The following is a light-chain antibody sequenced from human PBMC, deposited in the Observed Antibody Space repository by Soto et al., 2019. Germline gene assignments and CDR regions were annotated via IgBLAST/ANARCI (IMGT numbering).Light chain of an antibody. CDR2: DDS. CDR1: NIGGKS. J-gene: IGLJ1*01. Sequence: SYELAQPPSVSVAPGQTATITCGGHNIGGKSVHWYQQRPGQAPVVVVYDDSDRPSGIPERFSGSNSGNTATLTITSVEARDEADYFCQVLDGGTDQNYVFGPGTKVTVL. CDR3: QVLDGGTDQNYV. V-gene: IGLV3-21*02.